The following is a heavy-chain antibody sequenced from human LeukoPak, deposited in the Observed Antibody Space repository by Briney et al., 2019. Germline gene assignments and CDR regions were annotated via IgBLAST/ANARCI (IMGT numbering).Heavy chain of an antibody. J-gene: IGHJ4*02. D-gene: IGHD3-10*01. CDR1: GYTFTSYD. CDR2: MNPNCGNT. V-gene: IGHV1-8*01. Sequence: ASVKVFCKASGYTFTSYDINWVRQATGQGLEWMGWMNPNCGNTGYAQKFQGRVTMTRNTSISTAYMELSSLRSEDTAVYYCARAEGYGSGSSGYYFDYWGQGTLVTVSS. CDR3: ARAEGYGSGSSGYYFDY.